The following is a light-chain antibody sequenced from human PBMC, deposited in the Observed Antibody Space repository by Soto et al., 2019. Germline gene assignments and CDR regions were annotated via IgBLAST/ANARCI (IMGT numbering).Light chain of an antibody. Sequence: EIVLTQSPGTLSLSPGERATLSCRASQSVSSKLAWYQQKPGQAPRLLIYDASNRATGIPARFSGSGSGTDFTLTISSLEPEDFAVYYCQQRSNWPRTFGQGTKVDI. CDR1: QSVSSK. CDR3: QQRSNWPRT. CDR2: DAS. V-gene: IGKV3-11*01. J-gene: IGKJ1*01.